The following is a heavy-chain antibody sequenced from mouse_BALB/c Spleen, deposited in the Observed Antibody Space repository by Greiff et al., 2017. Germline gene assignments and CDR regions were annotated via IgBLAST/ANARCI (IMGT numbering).Heavy chain of an antibody. CDR3: ARGTTEERFAY. Sequence: DVMLVESGGGLVKPGGSLKLSCAASGFTFSSYAMSWVRQTPEKRLEWVASISSGGSTNYPDSVKGRFTISRDNARNILYLQMSSLRSEDTAMYYCARGTTEERFAYWGQGTLVTVAA. CDR2: ISSGGST. V-gene: IGHV5-6-5*01. CDR1: GFTFSSYA. J-gene: IGHJ3*01. D-gene: IGHD1-1*01.